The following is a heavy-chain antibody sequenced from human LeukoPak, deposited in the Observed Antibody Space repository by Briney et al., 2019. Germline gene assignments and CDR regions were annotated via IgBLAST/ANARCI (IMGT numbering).Heavy chain of an antibody. CDR1: GFTFSSHA. CDR3: AKGGAYSNISPDY. Sequence: PGGSLRLSCSASGFTFSSHAMHWVRQAPGTGLEYVSAISYHGANTYYAESVKGRFTVSRDNSKNTLYLQMSSLRAEDTAVYYCAKGGAYSNISPDYWGQGTLVTVSS. CDR2: ISYHGANT. V-gene: IGHV3-64D*06. D-gene: IGHD6-13*01. J-gene: IGHJ4*02.